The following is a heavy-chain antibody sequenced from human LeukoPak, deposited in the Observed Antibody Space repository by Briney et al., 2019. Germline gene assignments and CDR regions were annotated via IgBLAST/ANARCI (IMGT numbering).Heavy chain of an antibody. V-gene: IGHV4-59*01. CDR1: GGSISSYY. CDR3: ARDRGRLGSNYYYGMDV. J-gene: IGHJ6*04. D-gene: IGHD3-10*01. Sequence: SETLSLTCTVSGGSISSYYWSWIRQPPGKGLEWIGYIYYSGSTNYNPSLKSRVTISVDTSKNQFSLKLSSVTAADTAVYYCARDRGRLGSNYYYGMDVWGEGTTVTVSS. CDR2: IYYSGST.